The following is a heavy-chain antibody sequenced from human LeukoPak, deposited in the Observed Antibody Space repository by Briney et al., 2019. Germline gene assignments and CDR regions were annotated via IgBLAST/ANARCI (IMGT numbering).Heavy chain of an antibody. V-gene: IGHV4-61*02. D-gene: IGHD5-18*01. Sequence: SETLSLTCTVSGGSISSGSYYWSWIRQPAGKGLEWIGRIYTSGSTNYNPSLKSRVTISVDTSKNQFSLKLSSVTAADTAVYYCAGESGYSTEGDYWGQGTLVTVSS. CDR2: IYTSGST. CDR1: GGSISSGSYY. CDR3: AGESGYSTEGDY. J-gene: IGHJ4*02.